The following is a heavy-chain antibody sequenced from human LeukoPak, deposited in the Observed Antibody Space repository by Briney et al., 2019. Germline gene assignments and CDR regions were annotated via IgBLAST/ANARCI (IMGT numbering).Heavy chain of an antibody. CDR2: IYYSGST. Sequence: KPSQTLSLTCTVSGGSISSGGYYWRWIRQHPGKGLEWIGYIYYSGSTYYNPSLESRVTISVDTSKNQFSLKLSSVTAADTAVYYCARDYYDSSGYFDYWGQGTLVTVSS. J-gene: IGHJ4*02. V-gene: IGHV4-31*03. D-gene: IGHD3-22*01. CDR3: ARDYYDSSGYFDY. CDR1: GGSISSGGYY.